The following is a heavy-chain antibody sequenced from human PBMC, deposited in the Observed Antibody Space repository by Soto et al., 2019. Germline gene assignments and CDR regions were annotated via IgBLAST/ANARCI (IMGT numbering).Heavy chain of an antibody. D-gene: IGHD1-26*01. CDR3: ARDPGRSGSYYDGRHPFWVH. V-gene: IGHV1-46*01. CDR2: INPSGGST. CDR1: GYTFTSYY. Sequence: ASVKVSCKASGYTFTSYYMHWVRQAPGQGLEWMGIINPSGGSTSYAQKFQGRVTMTRGTSTSTVYMELSSLRSEDTAVYYCARDPGRSGSYYDGRHPFWVHWGKGTMVTVSS. J-gene: IGHJ3*01.